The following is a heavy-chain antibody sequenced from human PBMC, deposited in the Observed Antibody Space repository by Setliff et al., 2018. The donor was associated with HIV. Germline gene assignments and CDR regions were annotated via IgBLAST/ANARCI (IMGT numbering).Heavy chain of an antibody. CDR3: TRGWSEDTTTVQVEYFQD. CDR2: IMPIIHFT. V-gene: IGHV1-69*10. J-gene: IGHJ1*01. CDR1: GGSSSTYA. Sequence: GASVKVSCKASGGSSSTYAINWVRQAPGQGLEWMGQIMPIIHFTNYAQKFQGRVTISADESTNTMYMELRSLRSEDTAVYYCTRGWSEDTTTVQVEYFQDWGQGTLVTVSS. D-gene: IGHD5-18*01.